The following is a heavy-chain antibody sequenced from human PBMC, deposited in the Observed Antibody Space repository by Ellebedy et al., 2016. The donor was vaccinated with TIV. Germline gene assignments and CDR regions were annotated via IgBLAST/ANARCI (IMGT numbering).Heavy chain of an antibody. J-gene: IGHJ4*02. D-gene: IGHD1-26*01. CDR3: ARLGSEDY. CDR2: INPKSGDT. Sequence: ASVKVSXXASGGTFSSYAISWVRQAPGQGLEWMGWINPKSGDTTYAQNFQGRVTMTRDTSISTANMEPSSLTSDDTAVYYCARLGSEDYWGQGTRVTVSS. V-gene: IGHV1-2*02. CDR1: GGTFSSYA.